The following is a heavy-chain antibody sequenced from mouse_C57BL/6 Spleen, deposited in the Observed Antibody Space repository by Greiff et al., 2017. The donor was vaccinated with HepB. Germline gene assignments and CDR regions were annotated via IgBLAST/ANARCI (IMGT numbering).Heavy chain of an antibody. Sequence: VKLVESGPGLVAPSQSLSITCTVSGFSLTSYGVDWVRQPPGKGLEWLGVIWGGGSTNYNSALMSRLSISKDNSKSQVFLKMNSLQTDDTAMYYCAKRIYYGYDGGYAMDYWGQGTSVTVSS. CDR1: GFSLTSYG. CDR2: IWGGGST. CDR3: AKRIYYGYDGGYAMDY. J-gene: IGHJ4*01. D-gene: IGHD2-2*01. V-gene: IGHV2-9*01.